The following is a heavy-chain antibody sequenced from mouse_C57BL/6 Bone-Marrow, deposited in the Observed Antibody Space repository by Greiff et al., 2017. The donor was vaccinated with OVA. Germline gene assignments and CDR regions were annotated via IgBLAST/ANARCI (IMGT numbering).Heavy chain of an antibody. Sequence: VQLKESGAELVRPGASVKLSCTASGFNIKDDYMHWVKQRPEQGLEWIGWIDPENGDTEYASKFQGKATITADTSSNTAYLQLSSLTSEYTAVYYCTTSITTPVDYWGQGTTLTVSS. CDR2: IDPENGDT. CDR3: TTSITTPVDY. CDR1: GFNIKDDY. D-gene: IGHD1-1*01. J-gene: IGHJ2*01. V-gene: IGHV14-4*01.